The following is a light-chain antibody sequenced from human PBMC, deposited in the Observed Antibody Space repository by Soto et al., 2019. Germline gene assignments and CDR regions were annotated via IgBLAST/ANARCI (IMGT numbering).Light chain of an antibody. V-gene: IGLV2-8*01. Sequence: QSALTQPPSASGSPGQSVTISCTGTSSDVGGYNYVSWYQQHPGKAPKLMIYEVSKRPSGVPDRFSGSMSGNTASLTVSGLQAEDEADYYCTSYAGSNNFFYVFGTGTKVTVL. CDR3: TSYAGSNNFFYV. CDR2: EVS. J-gene: IGLJ1*01. CDR1: SSDVGGYNY.